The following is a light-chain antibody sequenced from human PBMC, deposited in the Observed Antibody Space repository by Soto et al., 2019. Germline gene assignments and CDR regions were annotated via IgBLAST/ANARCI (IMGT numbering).Light chain of an antibody. V-gene: IGKV1-5*01. Sequence: DIQMTQSPSTVSASVGDRVTITCRASQSISRSLAWYQHKPGKAPSLLIYDASSLEGGVPSRFSGSGFGTEFTLTIPNLQPADFATYYCQQYSDFLISFGPGTTVDFK. CDR2: DAS. J-gene: IGKJ3*01. CDR3: QQYSDFLIS. CDR1: QSISRS.